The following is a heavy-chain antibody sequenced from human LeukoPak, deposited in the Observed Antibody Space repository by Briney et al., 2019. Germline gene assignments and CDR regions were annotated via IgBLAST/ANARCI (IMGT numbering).Heavy chain of an antibody. V-gene: IGHV4-61*02. CDR2: IYTSGST. J-gene: IGHJ4*02. Sequence: PSQTLSLTCTVSGGSISSGSYYWSWIRQPAGKGLEWIGRIYTSGSTNYNPSLKSRVTISVDTSKNQFSLKLSSVTAADTAVYYCAREAPPAIFGVVIESYFDYWGQGTLVTVSS. CDR3: AREAPPAIFGVVIESYFDY. D-gene: IGHD3-3*01. CDR1: GGSISSGSYY.